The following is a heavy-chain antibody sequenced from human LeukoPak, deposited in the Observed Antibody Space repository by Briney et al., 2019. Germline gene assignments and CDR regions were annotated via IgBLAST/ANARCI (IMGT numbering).Heavy chain of an antibody. D-gene: IGHD3-22*01. CDR3: ARGYYDSSAHLFDY. Sequence: GGSLRLSCAASEFTFSSYGMHWVRQAPGKGLEWVAVIWSDGGNKFYADSVKGRFTISRDNSKNTLYLQMNSLRAEDTAVYYCARGYYDSSAHLFDYWGQGTLVTVSS. J-gene: IGHJ4*02. CDR1: EFTFSSYG. CDR2: IWSDGGNK. V-gene: IGHV3-33*01.